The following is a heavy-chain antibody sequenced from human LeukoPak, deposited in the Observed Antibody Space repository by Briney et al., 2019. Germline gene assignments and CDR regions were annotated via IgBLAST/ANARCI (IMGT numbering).Heavy chain of an antibody. J-gene: IGHJ4*02. CDR1: GFTLSSYS. CDR2: ISYDGSKK. D-gene: IGHD6-19*01. CDR3: ARVGRSGWTVDY. Sequence: GGSLRLSCAASGFTLSSYSMHWARQSPVMGLEWLAFISYDGSKKEYADSVKGRFTISRDNAKNSLHLQMNSLRAEDTAVYYCARVGRSGWTVDYWGQGTLVTVSS. V-gene: IGHV3-30*07.